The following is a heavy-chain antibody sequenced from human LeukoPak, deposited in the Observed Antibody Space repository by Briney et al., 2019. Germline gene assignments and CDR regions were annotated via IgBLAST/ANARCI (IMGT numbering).Heavy chain of an antibody. D-gene: IGHD3-22*01. CDR1: GFTFSSYS. Sequence: GGSLRLSCAASGFTFSSYSINWVRQAPGKGLEWVSSISSSSSYIYYADSVKGRFTISRDNAKNSLYLQMNSLRAEDTAVYYCARDLGYDSSGYPGGYFDYWGQGTLVTVSS. CDR3: ARDLGYDSSGYPGGYFDY. J-gene: IGHJ4*02. CDR2: ISSSSSYI. V-gene: IGHV3-21*01.